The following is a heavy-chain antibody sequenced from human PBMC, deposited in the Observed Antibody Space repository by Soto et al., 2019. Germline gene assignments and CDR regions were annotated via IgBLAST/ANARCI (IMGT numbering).Heavy chain of an antibody. CDR1: GFTFDDYA. J-gene: IGHJ4*02. CDR3: AKDMEYSRSPHGYFDY. Sequence: EVQLVESGGGLVQPGRSLRLSCAASGFTFDDYAMHWVRQAPGKGLEGVSGISWNSGSIGYADSVKGRFTISRDNAKNSLYLQLNSLRAEDTALYYCAKDMEYSRSPHGYFDYWGQGTLVTVSS. CDR2: ISWNSGSI. D-gene: IGHD6-6*01. V-gene: IGHV3-9*01.